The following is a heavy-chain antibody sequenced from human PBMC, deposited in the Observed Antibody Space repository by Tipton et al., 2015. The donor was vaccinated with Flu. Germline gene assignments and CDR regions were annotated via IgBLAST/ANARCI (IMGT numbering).Heavy chain of an antibody. CDR2: VYYTGST. J-gene: IGHJ3*02. CDR3: VRRVAVTGIYGFDI. V-gene: IGHV4-59*01. CDR1: GGSMNSYY. D-gene: IGHD6-19*01. Sequence: TLSLTCTVSGGSMNSYYWCWIRQPPGKGLEWIGYVYYTGSTNYNPSLKSRVTMSVDTSKNQFSLNLSSVTAADTAVYFCVRRVAVTGIYGFDIWGQGTLVTVSS.